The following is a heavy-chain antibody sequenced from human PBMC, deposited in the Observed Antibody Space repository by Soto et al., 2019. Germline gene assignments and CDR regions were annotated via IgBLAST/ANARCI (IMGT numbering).Heavy chain of an antibody. V-gene: IGHV1-46*01. D-gene: IGHD3-9*01. CDR3: ARDMIPTHYDILTAQHNWFDP. CDR1: GYTFTSYY. CDR2: INPSGGST. Sequence: ASVNVSCKASGYTFTSYYMHWVRQAPGQGLEWMGIINPSGGSTSYAQKFQGRVTMTRDTSTSTVYMELSSLRSEDTAVYYCARDMIPTHYDILTAQHNWFDPWGQGTLVTVST. J-gene: IGHJ5*02.